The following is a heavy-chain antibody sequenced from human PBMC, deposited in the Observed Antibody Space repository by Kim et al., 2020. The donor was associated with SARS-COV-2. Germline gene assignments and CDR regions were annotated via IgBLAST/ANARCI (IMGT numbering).Heavy chain of an antibody. CDR2: IYYSGST. J-gene: IGHJ5*02. D-gene: IGHD3-10*01. CDR1: GGSISSGGYY. CDR3: ARDRRAMVRGVIITGINWVDP. V-gene: IGHV4-31*03. Sequence: SETLSLTCTVSGGSISSGGYYWSWIRQHPGKGLEWIGYIYYSGSTYYNPSLKSRVTISVDTSKNQFSLKLSSVTAADTAVYYCARDRRAMVRGVIITGINWVDPWGQGTLVTVSS.